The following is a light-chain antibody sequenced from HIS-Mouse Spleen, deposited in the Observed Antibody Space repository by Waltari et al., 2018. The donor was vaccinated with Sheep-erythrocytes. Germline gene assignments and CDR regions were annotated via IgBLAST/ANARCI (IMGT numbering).Light chain of an antibody. CDR3: CSYAGSSTPWV. J-gene: IGLJ3*02. V-gene: IGLV2-23*01. CDR1: SSDVGSYNL. Sequence: QSALTQPASVSGSPGQSSTISCTGTSSDVGSYNLVSWYQQHPGKAPKLIIYEGSKGDSGVFQRLCGSKYGNTASLTISGLQAGDEADYYGCSYAGSSTPWVFGGGTKLTVL. CDR2: EGS.